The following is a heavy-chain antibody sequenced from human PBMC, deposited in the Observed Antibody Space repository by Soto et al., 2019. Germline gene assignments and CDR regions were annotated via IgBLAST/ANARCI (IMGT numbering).Heavy chain of an antibody. CDR3: AKHDFWTLYNTGLDS. J-gene: IGHJ4*02. V-gene: IGHV3-23*01. CDR1: GFTFTSYA. CDR2: ISGSGGDT. Sequence: EVQLLESGGGLVQPGGSLRLSCSASGFTFTSYAMSWVRQAPGKGLEWVSGISGSGGDTKSADSVKGRFTMSRDNFKNMLYLQMNSLRAEDTAVYYCAKHDFWTLYNTGLDSWGQGTLVTVSS. D-gene: IGHD3-3*01.